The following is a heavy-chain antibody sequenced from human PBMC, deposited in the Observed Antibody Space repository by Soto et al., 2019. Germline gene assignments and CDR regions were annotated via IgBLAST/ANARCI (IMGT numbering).Heavy chain of an antibody. CDR2: TYYRSKWYN. CDR1: GDSVSSNSAA. D-gene: IGHD3-10*01. CDR3: ARDKYYYGSGSYPNFDY. Sequence: SQTLSLTCATSGDSVSSNSAAWNWIRQSPSRGLEWLGRTYYRSKWYNDYAVSVKSRITINPDTSKNQFSLQLNSVTPEDTAVYYCARDKYYYGSGSYPNFDYWGQGTLVTVSS. J-gene: IGHJ4*02. V-gene: IGHV6-1*01.